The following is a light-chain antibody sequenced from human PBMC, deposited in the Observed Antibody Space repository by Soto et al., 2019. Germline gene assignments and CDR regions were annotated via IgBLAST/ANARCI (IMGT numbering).Light chain of an antibody. V-gene: IGKV1-39*01. Sequence: IQMTQSPSSLSASVGDRVTITCRASQSISSYLNWYQQKPGKAPKLLIYAASSLQSGVPSRFSGSGSGTDFTLTISSLQPEDFATYDCQQSYSTPWTFGQGTKVDIK. J-gene: IGKJ1*01. CDR1: QSISSY. CDR3: QQSYSTPWT. CDR2: AAS.